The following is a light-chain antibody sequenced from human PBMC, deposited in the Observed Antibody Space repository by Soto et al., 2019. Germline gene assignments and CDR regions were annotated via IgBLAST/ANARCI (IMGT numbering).Light chain of an antibody. J-gene: IGLJ1*01. CDR3: CSFASSSTYV. CDR2: GNS. Sequence: QSVLAQPPSVSGAPGQRVTISCTGSSSNIGAGYDVHWYQQLPGTAPKLLIYGNSNRPSGVPDRFSGFKSGSSGSLAITGLQAEDEADYYCCSFASSSTYVFGTGTKVTVL. CDR1: SSNIGAGYD. V-gene: IGLV1-40*01.